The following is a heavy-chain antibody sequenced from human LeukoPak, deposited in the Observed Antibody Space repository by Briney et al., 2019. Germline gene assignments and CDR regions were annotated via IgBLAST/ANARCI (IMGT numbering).Heavy chain of an antibody. CDR3: AGGRAVVRTPYYYYYMDV. CDR2: INHSGST. V-gene: IGHV4-34*01. Sequence: TSETLSLTCAVYGGSFSGYYWSWIRQPPGKGLEWIGEINHSGSTNYNPSLKSRVTISVDTSKNQFSLKLSSVTAADTAVYYCAGGRAVVRTPYYYYYMDVWGKGTTVTVSS. CDR1: GGSFSGYY. J-gene: IGHJ6*03. D-gene: IGHD6-19*01.